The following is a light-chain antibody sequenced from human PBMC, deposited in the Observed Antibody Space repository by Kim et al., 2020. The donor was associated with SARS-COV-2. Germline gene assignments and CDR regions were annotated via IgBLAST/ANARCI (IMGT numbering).Light chain of an antibody. V-gene: IGLV3-1*01. Sequence: VFPGQTASITCSGDKLGDKYASWYQQKSGQSPVLVIYQDNKQPSGIPERFSGSNSGNTATLTISGTQAMDEADYYCQAWDSSTYVFGPGTKVTVL. CDR1: KLGDKY. CDR2: QDN. J-gene: IGLJ1*01. CDR3: QAWDSSTYV.